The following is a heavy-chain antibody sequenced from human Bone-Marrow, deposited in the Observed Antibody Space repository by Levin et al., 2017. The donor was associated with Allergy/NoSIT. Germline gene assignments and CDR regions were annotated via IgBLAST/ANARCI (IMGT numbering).Heavy chain of an antibody. CDR3: ARRGFSAYMDV. V-gene: IGHV4-34*01. CDR2: VYHSGST. Sequence: KPSETLSLTCAVYGASFSDYYWSWVRQPPGKGLEWIGEVYHSGSTNYSPSLESRVTVSIDTSKNQFSLKLSSVTAADTAVYYCARRGFSAYMDVWGKGTAVTVS. D-gene: IGHD3-10*01. CDR1: GASFSDYY. J-gene: IGHJ6*03.